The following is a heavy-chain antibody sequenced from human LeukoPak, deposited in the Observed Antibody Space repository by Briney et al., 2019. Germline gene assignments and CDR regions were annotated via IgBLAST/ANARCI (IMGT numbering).Heavy chain of an antibody. CDR3: ASPRGYSYDHFDY. CDR2: INSDGSST. CDR1: GFTFSSYW. J-gene: IGHJ4*02. Sequence: GGSLRLSCAASGFTFSSYWMHWVRQAPGKGLVWVSRINSDGSSTSYADSVKGRFTISRDNAKNTLYLQMNSLRAEDTAVYYCASPRGYSYDHFDYWGQGTLVTVSS. D-gene: IGHD5-18*01. V-gene: IGHV3-74*01.